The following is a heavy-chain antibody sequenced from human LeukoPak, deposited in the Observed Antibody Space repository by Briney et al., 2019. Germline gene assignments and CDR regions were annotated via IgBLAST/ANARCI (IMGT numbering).Heavy chain of an antibody. J-gene: IGHJ4*02. D-gene: IGHD2-15*01. CDR3: ARDRGFGGRIPFDY. Sequence: ASVKVSCKASGGTFSSYAISWVRQAPGQGLEWMGGIIPIFGTANYAQKFQGRVTITTDESTSTAYMELSSLRSEDTAVYYCARDRGFGGRIPFDYWGQGTLVTISS. CDR1: GGTFSSYA. V-gene: IGHV1-69*05. CDR2: IIPIFGTA.